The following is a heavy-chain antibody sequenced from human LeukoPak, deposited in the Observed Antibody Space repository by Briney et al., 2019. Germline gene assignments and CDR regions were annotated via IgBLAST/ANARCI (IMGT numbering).Heavy chain of an antibody. Sequence: GRSLRLSCAASGFTFDDYAMHWVRQAPGKGLEWVAVISYDGSNKYYADSVKGRFTISRDNSKNTLYLQMNSLRAEDTAVYYCAGDYSYAIWGTFDYWGQGTLVTVSS. CDR2: ISYDGSNK. CDR3: AGDYSYAIWGTFDY. V-gene: IGHV3-30-3*01. CDR1: GFTFDDYA. D-gene: IGHD5-18*01. J-gene: IGHJ4*02.